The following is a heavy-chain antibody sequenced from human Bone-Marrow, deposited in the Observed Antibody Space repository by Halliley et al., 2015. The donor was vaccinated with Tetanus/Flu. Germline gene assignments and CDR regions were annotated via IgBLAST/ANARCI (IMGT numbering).Heavy chain of an antibody. CDR3: ARLFCSSPSCYERFDY. Sequence: IYPGGSDPTYSPPFQGQVSISVDRSVNTAYLQWSSLKASDTAMYYCARLFCSSPSCYERFDYWGQGTQVTVSS. J-gene: IGHJ4*02. V-gene: IGHV5-51*01. D-gene: IGHD2-2*01. CDR2: IYPGGSDP.